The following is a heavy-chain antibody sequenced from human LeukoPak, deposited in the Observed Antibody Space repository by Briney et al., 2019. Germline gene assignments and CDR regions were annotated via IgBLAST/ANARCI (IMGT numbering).Heavy chain of an antibody. CDR3: ARERDDSSGYDPIRYYFDY. Sequence: ASVKVSCKASGYTFTSYAMHWVRQAPGQRLEWMGWINAGNGNTKYSQKFQGRVTITRDTSASTAYMELSSLRSEDTAVYYCARERDDSSGYDPIRYYFDYWGQGTLVTVSS. J-gene: IGHJ4*02. V-gene: IGHV1-3*01. CDR1: GYTFTSYA. D-gene: IGHD3-22*01. CDR2: INAGNGNT.